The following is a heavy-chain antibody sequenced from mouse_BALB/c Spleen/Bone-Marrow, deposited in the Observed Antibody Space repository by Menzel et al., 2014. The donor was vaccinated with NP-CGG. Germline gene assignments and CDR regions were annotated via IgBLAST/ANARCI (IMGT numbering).Heavy chain of an antibody. CDR2: LDPSDSYT. J-gene: IGHJ4*01. CDR3: TRGANPYYYTMDY. V-gene: IGHV1S127*01. CDR1: GYTFTSYW. Sequence: QVQLQQSGAELVKPGASVKMSCKASGYTFTSYWMHWGKQRPGQGLEWIGVLDPSDSYTTYNQKFKGKATLTVDTSSNTAYMQLSSLTSEDSAVYYCTRGANPYYYTMDYWGQGTSVTVSS. D-gene: IGHD4-1*01.